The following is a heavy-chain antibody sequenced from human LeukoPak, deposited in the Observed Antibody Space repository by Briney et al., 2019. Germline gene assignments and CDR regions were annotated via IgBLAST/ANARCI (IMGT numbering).Heavy chain of an antibody. CDR1: GFIFSSYA. CDR2: ISGSGGST. Sequence: PGGSLRLSCAASGFIFSSYAMSWVRQAPGKGLEWVSAISGSGGSTYYADSVKGRFTISRDNSKNTLYLQMNSLRAEDTAVYYCAIGSWLILDAFDIWGQGTMVTVSS. D-gene: IGHD6-19*01. V-gene: IGHV3-23*01. CDR3: AIGSWLILDAFDI. J-gene: IGHJ3*02.